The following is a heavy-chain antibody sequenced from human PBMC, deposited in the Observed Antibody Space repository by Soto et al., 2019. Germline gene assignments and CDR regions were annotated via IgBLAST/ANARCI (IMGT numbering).Heavy chain of an antibody. D-gene: IGHD6-6*01. CDR1: GGSISGGGYY. Sequence: SETLSLTCTVSGGSISGGGYYWSWIRQHPGKGLEWIGYIYYSGSTYYNPSLKSRVTISVDTSKNQFSLKLSSVTAADTAVYYCARDSEYSSSSRGVYYYGMDVWGQGTTVTVSS. V-gene: IGHV4-31*03. J-gene: IGHJ6*02. CDR3: ARDSEYSSSSRGVYYYGMDV. CDR2: IYYSGST.